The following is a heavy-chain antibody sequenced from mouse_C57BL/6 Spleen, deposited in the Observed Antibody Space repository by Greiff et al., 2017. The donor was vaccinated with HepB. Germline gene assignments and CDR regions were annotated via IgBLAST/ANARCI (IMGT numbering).Heavy chain of an antibody. CDR3: AMTISYFGISYWYCDV. CDR1: GYTFTSYW. D-gene: IGHD1-1*01. V-gene: IGHV1-64*01. Sequence: QVQLQQPGAELVKPGASVKLSCKASGYTFTSYWMHWVKQRPGQGLEWIGMIHPNSGSTNYNEKFKSKATLTVDKSSSTAYMQLSSLTSEDSAVYYCAMTISYFGISYWYCDVWSTGTTVTVSS. CDR2: IHPNSGST. J-gene: IGHJ1*03.